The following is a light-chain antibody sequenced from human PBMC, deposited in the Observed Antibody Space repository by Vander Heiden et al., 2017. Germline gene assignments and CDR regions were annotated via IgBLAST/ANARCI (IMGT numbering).Light chain of an antibody. CDR2: GNK. J-gene: IGLJ3*02. V-gene: IGLV1-40*01. CDR3: QSYDSSLSAWV. Sequence: QSVLTQPPSVSGTPGPRITFTCTGSSSNIGAGYDVHWYQQLPGTAPKRLIYGNKNRPSGVPDRFSGSKSGTSASLAITGLQAEDVADYYCQSYDSSLSAWVFGGGTRLIVV. CDR1: SSNIGAGYD.